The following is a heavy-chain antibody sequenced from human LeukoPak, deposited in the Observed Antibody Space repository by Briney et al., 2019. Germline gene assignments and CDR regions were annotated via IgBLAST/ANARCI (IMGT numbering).Heavy chain of an antibody. V-gene: IGHV3-23*01. CDR1: GFTFSSYA. J-gene: IGHJ4*02. CDR2: ISGSGGST. CDR3: AKDLTAPKFTMIVVVTPALFGY. Sequence: QAGGSLRLSCAASGFTFSSYAMSWVRQAPGKGLEWVSAISGSGGSTYYADSVKGRFTISRDNSKNTLYLQMNSLRAEDTAVYYCAKDLTAPKFTMIVVVTPALFGYWGRGTLVTVSS. D-gene: IGHD3-22*01.